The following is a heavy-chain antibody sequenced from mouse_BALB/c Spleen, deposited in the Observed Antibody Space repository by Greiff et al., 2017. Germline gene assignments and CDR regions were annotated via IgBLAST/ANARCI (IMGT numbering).Heavy chain of an antibody. CDR3: ARYYRYDWYFDV. V-gene: IGHV14-3*02. J-gene: IGHJ1*01. CDR2: IDPANGNT. CDR1: GFNIKDTY. Sequence: VQLQQSGAELVKPGASVKLSCTASGFNIKDTYMHWVKQRPEQGLEWIGRIDPANGNTKYDPKFQGKATITADTSSNTAYLQLSSLTSEDTAVYYCARYYRYDWYFDVWGAGTTVTVSS. D-gene: IGHD2-14*01.